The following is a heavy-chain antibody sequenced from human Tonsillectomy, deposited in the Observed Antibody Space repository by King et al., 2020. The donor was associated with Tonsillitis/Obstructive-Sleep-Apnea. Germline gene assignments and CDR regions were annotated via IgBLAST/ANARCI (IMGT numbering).Heavy chain of an antibody. J-gene: IGHJ2*01. CDR2: IYSGGST. CDR1: GFTVSSNY. D-gene: IGHD2-2*01. CDR3: ARAVVVPAAFSWYCDL. V-gene: IGHV3-53*01. Sequence: VQLVESGGGLIQPGGSLRLSCAASGFTVSSNYMSWVRQAPGKGLEWVSVIYSGGSTYYADSVKGRFTITSDNYKNTLYLQMNSRRAEDTAVYYCARAVVVPAAFSWYCDLWGRGTLVTVSS.